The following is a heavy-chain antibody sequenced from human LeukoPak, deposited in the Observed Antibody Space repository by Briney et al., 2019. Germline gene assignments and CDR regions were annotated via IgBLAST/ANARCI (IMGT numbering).Heavy chain of an antibody. D-gene: IGHD5-24*01. V-gene: IGHV3-23*01. CDR2: TIGSGDSK. Sequence: TGGSLRLSCAASGFTFRNYGMSWVRQAPGKGLEWVSGTIGSGDSKFYADPVKGRFTISRDNSRNTLYLHMNSLRVDDTAVYYCASLYNDYGDSWDQGALVTVSS. J-gene: IGHJ4*02. CDR1: GFTFRNYG. CDR3: ASLYNDYGDS.